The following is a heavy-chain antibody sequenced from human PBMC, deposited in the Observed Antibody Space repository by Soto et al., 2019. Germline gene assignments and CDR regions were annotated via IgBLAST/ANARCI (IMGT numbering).Heavy chain of an antibody. CDR3: AKVGRKGYCSSTSCYPLDY. D-gene: IGHD2-2*01. CDR1: GFTLSSNS. V-gene: IGHV3-21*01. Sequence: GGSLRLSCAAGGFTLSSNSMNWVRQAPGKGLDWFSSISSSSSYIYYADSVKGRFTISRDNAKSSLYLQMNSLRAEDTAVYYCAKVGRKGYCSSTSCYPLDYWGQGPLVTVS. J-gene: IGHJ4*02. CDR2: ISSSSSYI.